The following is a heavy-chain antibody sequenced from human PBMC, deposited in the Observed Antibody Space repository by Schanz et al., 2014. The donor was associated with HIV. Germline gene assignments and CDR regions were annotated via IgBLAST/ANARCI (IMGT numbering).Heavy chain of an antibody. D-gene: IGHD3-16*01. CDR2: ISYDGSNK. J-gene: IGHJ6*02. Sequence: VRLVETGGGVVQPGRSLRLSCAASGFTFSTYGMHWVRQAPGKGLEWVAFISYDGSNKYYADSVKGRFTISRDNSKNTLYLQMNSLRAEDTAVYYCARVANWDYYGMDVWGRGTTVTVSS. CDR3: ARVANWDYYGMDV. CDR1: GFTFSTYG. V-gene: IGHV3-30*03.